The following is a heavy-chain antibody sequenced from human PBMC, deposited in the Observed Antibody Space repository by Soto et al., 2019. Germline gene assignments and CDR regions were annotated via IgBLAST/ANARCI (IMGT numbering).Heavy chain of an antibody. Sequence: PWETLSLTCTVSVGSISSGCYYCTRIRQHPWKGLEWIGNTYYSGNTYYNPSLKSRVTISVDTSKDQFSLKVNSVSAADTAVYYCVAYSSEYFPDYGGQGNQVTV. CDR1: VGSISSGCYY. J-gene: IGHJ4*02. D-gene: IGHD3-22*01. CDR2: TYYSGNT. CDR3: VAYSSEYFPDY. V-gene: IGHV4-31*03.